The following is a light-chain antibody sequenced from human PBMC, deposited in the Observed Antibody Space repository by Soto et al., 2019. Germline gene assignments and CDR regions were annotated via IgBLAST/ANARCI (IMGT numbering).Light chain of an antibody. V-gene: IGKV3-20*01. CDR3: QQYGSSPLYT. CDR1: QSVSSSY. Sequence: EIVLTQSPGTLSLSPGERATLSCRASQSVSSSYLAWYQQKPGQAPRLLIYGASSRATGIPDRFSGSGSGTDFTLTIIRLEPEDFALYYCQQYGSSPLYTFGQWTKLEIK. CDR2: GAS. J-gene: IGKJ2*01.